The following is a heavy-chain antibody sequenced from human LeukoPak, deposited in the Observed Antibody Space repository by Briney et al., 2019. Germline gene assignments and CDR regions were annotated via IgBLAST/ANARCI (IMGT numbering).Heavy chain of an antibody. CDR1: GFTITNHW. Sequence: AGGSLRLSCAVSGFTITNHWMSWVRQAPGKGLEWVANIKQDGSEKYYVDSVKGRFTISRDNSKNTLYLQMNSLRVEDTAVYYCAKPRWRSHFDYWGQGTLVTVSS. V-gene: IGHV3-7*03. J-gene: IGHJ4*02. D-gene: IGHD3-16*02. CDR2: IKQDGSEK. CDR3: AKPRWRSHFDY.